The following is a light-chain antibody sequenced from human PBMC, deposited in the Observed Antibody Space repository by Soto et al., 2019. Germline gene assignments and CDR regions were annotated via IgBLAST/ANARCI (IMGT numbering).Light chain of an antibody. CDR1: QSVTTN. Sequence: EIVLTQSPATLSVSPGERATLSCRASQSVTTNLAWYQQKPGQVPRLLISGASTRATDSPARFSGSGSGTEFTRTVSTLQSEDLAVYYCQQFDSWPITFGQGTRLEIK. J-gene: IGKJ5*01. V-gene: IGKV3-15*01. CDR2: GAS. CDR3: QQFDSWPIT.